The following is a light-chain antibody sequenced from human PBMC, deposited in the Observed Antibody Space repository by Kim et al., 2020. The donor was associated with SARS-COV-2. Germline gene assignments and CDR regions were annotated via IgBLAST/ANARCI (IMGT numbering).Light chain of an antibody. Sequence: SESVGDRVNLTCRASHGISTWLAWYQQKPGKATKLLIYGASNLRSGVPSRFSGSGSGTDFNLTINSLQLEDFATYYCQQANSFPHTFGQGTKLEI. CDR3: QQANSFPHT. J-gene: IGKJ2*01. V-gene: IGKV1-12*01. CDR2: GAS. CDR1: HGISTW.